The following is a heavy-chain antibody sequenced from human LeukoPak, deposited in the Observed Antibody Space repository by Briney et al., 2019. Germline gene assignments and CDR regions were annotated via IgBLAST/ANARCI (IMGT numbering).Heavy chain of an antibody. V-gene: IGHV3-49*04. CDR2: IRSKTYGGTT. D-gene: IGHD3-3*01. CDR3: TRTFGVVNNFDY. Sequence: GGARRRSRPAAGLTFGDYVFTLGGPAPRKGPGWGGFIRSKTYGGTTEYAASVKGGFTISRDDSKSIAYLQMNSLKTEDTAVYYCTRTFGVVNNFDYWGQGTLVTVSS. CDR1: GLTFGDYV. J-gene: IGHJ4*02.